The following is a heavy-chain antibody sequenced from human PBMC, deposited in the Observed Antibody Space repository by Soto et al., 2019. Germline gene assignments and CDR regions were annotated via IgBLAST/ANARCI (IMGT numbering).Heavy chain of an antibody. CDR1: GFTFSEYY. V-gene: IGHV3-66*01. Sequence: GGSLRLSCEASGFTFSEYYMSWIRQAPGKGLEWVSVIRGGGNTFYADSVEGRFTISRDNSKNKVYLQMNGLRVEDTAMYYCVRENYYYGMDVWGQGTTVTVSS. J-gene: IGHJ6*02. CDR2: IRGGGNT. CDR3: VRENYYYGMDV.